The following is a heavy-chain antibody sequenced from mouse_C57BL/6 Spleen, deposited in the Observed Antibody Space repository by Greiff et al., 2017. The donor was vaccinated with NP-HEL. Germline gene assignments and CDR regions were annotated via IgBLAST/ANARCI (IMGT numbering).Heavy chain of an antibody. V-gene: IGHV5-4*01. CDR3: ARGGDDYDEMDY. CDR2: ISDGGSYT. Sequence: EVQGVESGGGLVKPGGSLKLSCAASGFTFSSYAMSWVRQTPEKRLEWVATISDGGSYTYYPDNVKGRFTISRDNAKNNLYLQMSHLKSEDTAMYYCARGGDDYDEMDYWGQGTSVTVSS. D-gene: IGHD2-4*01. CDR1: GFTFSSYA. J-gene: IGHJ4*01.